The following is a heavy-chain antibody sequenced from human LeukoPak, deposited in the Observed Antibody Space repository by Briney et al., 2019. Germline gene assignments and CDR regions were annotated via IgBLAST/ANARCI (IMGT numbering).Heavy chain of an antibody. CDR2: IGGRGGST. V-gene: IGHV3-23*01. CDR3: GKEGGA. J-gene: IGHJ5*02. Sequence: GGSLRLSCAASGFRFSDFTMIWVRQAPGKGPEWVSAIGGRGGSTYYADSLGGRFTISRDNSKDMVYLQMNSLKVEDTATYYCGKEGGAWGQGTKVTVSS. D-gene: IGHD3-16*01. CDR1: GFRFSDFT.